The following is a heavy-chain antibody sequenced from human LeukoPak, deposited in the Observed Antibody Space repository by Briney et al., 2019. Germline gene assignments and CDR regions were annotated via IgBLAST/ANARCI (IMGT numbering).Heavy chain of an antibody. D-gene: IGHD3-16*01. V-gene: IGHV5-51*01. Sequence: GESLKISCQTSGFTFTTYWVGWVRQMPGKGLEWMGAIYPRDSDTRYTPSFQGQVTISADKSITTAYLQWNSLKASDTAVYYCAKLHSGWSLGEFWGHGTLITVSS. J-gene: IGHJ4*01. CDR1: GFTFTTYW. CDR3: AKLHSGWSLGEF. CDR2: IYPRDSDT.